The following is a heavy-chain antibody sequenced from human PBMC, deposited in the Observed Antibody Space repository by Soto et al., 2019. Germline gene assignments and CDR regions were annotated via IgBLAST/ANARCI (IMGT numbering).Heavy chain of an antibody. CDR2: IKQDGSDR. D-gene: IGHD6-19*01. CDR1: GFSLSDYW. Sequence: EVQLVESGGGLVQPGGSLRLSCAASGFSLSDYWMNWVRQAPGKGLEWVAIIKQDGSDRYYVDSVKGRFTISRDNAKNSLYLQMSSLRVGDTALYYCARGRGWLHDYWGQGTLVTVSS. V-gene: IGHV3-7*01. CDR3: ARGRGWLHDY. J-gene: IGHJ4*02.